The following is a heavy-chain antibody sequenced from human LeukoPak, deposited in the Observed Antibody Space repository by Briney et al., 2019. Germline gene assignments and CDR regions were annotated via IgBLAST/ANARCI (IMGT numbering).Heavy chain of an antibody. CDR3: ARESGYSYGRFGY. CDR2: IFFDRSNK. Sequence: GSPLLPSAASGFTFNTYAMHWVRRAPGKGLEWVAVIFFDRSNKYYSDSVKGRFTISRDNSKNTMYMKMNSLRAEDTAVYYCARESGYSYGRFGYWGQGTLVTVSS. CDR1: GFTFNTYA. V-gene: IGHV3-30*04. D-gene: IGHD5-18*01. J-gene: IGHJ4*02.